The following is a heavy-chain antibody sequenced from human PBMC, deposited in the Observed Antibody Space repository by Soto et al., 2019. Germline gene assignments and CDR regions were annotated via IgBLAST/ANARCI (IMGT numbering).Heavy chain of an antibody. J-gene: IGHJ5*02. V-gene: IGHV4-39*01. CDR1: GGSISSSSYY. D-gene: IGHD7-27*01. CDR3: ASTPPMTGWGWFDP. Sequence: QLQLQESGPGLVKPSETLSLTCTVSGGSISSSSYYWGWIRQPPGKGLEWIGSIYYSGSTYYNPSLKSRVTISVDTSKNQFSLKLSSVTAADTAVYYCASTPPMTGWGWFDPWGQGTLVTVSS. CDR2: IYYSGST.